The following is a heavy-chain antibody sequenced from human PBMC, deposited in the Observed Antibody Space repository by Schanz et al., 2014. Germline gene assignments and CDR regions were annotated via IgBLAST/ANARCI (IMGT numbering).Heavy chain of an antibody. J-gene: IGHJ4*02. Sequence: EVQLLESGGGLVKPGGSLRLSCAASGFNFSSYSLNWVRQAPGKGLEWVSYVSRSTPDIYYADSVKGRFTMSRDNAKRSLFLQMNSLRVEDTAVYFCVSQTGSPNYWGQGTLVTVAS. CDR1: GFNFSSYS. CDR3: VSQTGSPNY. CDR2: VSRSTPDI. D-gene: IGHD6-13*01. V-gene: IGHV3-21*01.